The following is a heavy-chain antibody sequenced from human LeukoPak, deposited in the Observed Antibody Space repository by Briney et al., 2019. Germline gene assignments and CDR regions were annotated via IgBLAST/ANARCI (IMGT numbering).Heavy chain of an antibody. CDR1: GYTFTGYF. V-gene: IGHV1-2*02. J-gene: IGHJ4*02. CDR2: INPNTGGT. CDR3: ARSSLGF. Sequence: ASEKLSCKASGYTFTGYFMHWVRQAPEPGLEWLGWINPNTGGTNYEQKFQGRVPITSDPSISTAYMELSSLRSDDTAVYYCARSSLGFWGQGTLVTVSP. D-gene: IGHD3-10*01.